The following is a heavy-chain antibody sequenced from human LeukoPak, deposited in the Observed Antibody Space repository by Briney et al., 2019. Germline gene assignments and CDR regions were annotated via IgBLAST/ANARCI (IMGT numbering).Heavy chain of an antibody. CDR1: GGSIRSANYF. D-gene: IGHD3-16*01. CDR3: ARGSRGEGFQYDY. J-gene: IGHJ4*02. Sequence: SETLSLTCTVSGGSIRSANYFWSWIRQHPGKGLEWIGYIFSSGSTYYHPSLKSRLTISIDTSESQFSLKLSSVTAADTAVYYCARGSRGEGFQYDYWGQGTLVTVLS. V-gene: IGHV4-31*03. CDR2: IFSSGST.